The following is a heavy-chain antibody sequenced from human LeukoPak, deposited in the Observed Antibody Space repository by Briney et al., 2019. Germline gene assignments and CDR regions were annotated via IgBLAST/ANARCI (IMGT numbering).Heavy chain of an antibody. V-gene: IGHV3-48*01. D-gene: IGHD6-13*01. CDR3: ARDSPSSSWYVMVPAYYGMDV. CDR2: ISSSSSTI. J-gene: IGHJ6*02. CDR1: GFTFSSYS. Sequence: GGSLRLSCAASGFTFSSYSMNWVRQAPGKGLEWVSYISSSSSTIYYADSVKGRFTISRDNAKNSLYLQMNSLRAEDTAVYYCARDSPSSSWYVMVPAYYGMDVWGQGTTVTVSS.